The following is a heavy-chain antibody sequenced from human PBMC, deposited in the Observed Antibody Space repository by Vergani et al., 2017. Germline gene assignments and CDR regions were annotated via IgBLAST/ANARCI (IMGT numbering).Heavy chain of an antibody. CDR1: GFTFSSYA. V-gene: IGHV3-23*01. CDR3: AKGRGSTRSYYMDV. J-gene: IGHJ6*03. CDR2: ISGSGGST. D-gene: IGHD2-2*01. Sequence: EVQLLESGGGLVQPGGSLRLSCAASGFTFSSYAMSWVRQAPGKGLEWVSAISGSGGSTYYADPVKGRFTISRDNSKNTLYLQMNSLRAEDTAVYSCAKGRGSTRSYYMDVWGKGTTVTGSS.